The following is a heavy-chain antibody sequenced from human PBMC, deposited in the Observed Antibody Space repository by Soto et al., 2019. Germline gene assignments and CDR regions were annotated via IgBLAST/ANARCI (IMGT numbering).Heavy chain of an antibody. J-gene: IGHJ5*02. V-gene: IGHV1-2*02. Sequence: ASVKVSCKASGYTFTGYFIHWVRQAPGQGLEWMGWINPNSGATKYAQKFQGRVTMTRDTSISTAYMELTLLRSDDTAIYYCARGGGTILAPFPWGEGPLVPVSS. CDR1: GYTFTGYF. CDR2: INPNSGAT. CDR3: ARGGGTILAPFP. D-gene: IGHD3-3*01.